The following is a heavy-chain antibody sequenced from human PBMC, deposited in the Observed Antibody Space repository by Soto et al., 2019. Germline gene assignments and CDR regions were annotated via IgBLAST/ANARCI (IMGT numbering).Heavy chain of an antibody. CDR2: ISYDGSNK. V-gene: IGHV3-30*18. J-gene: IGHJ4*02. D-gene: IGHD2-15*01. CDR3: AKDLVGYCSGGICYHFDY. Sequence: QVQLVESGGGVVQPGRSLRLSCAASGFTFSSYGMHWFRQARGKGLEWVAVISYDGSNKYYADSVKGRFTISRDNSKNTLYLQMNSLRAEDTAVYYCAKDLVGYCSGGICYHFDYWGQGTLVTVSS. CDR1: GFTFSSYG.